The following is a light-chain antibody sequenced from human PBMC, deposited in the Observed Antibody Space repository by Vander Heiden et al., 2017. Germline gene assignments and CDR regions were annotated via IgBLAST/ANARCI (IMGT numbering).Light chain of an antibody. Sequence: EIFLTQSPATLSLPPGERATLSCRASQSIGNYLDWYQQKPGQAPRLLIYDASDRATGIPARFSGSGSGPDFTLTISSLEPEDFAVYSCHHLGAFGQGTRLENK. CDR3: HHLGA. V-gene: IGKV3-11*01. CDR1: QSIGNY. J-gene: IGKJ5*01. CDR2: DAS.